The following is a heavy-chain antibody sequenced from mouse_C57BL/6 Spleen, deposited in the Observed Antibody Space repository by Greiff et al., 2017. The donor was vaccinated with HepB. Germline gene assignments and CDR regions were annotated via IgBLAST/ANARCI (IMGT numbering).Heavy chain of an antibody. CDR3: ARKNYYLLDMDY. D-gene: IGHD1-1*01. CDR1: GFTFSSYA. Sequence: EVHLVESGGGLVKPGGSLKLSCAASGFTFSSYAMSWVRQTPEKRLEWVATISDGGSYTYYPDNVKGRFTISRDNAKNNLYLQMSHLKSEDTAMYYCARKNYYLLDMDYWGQGTSVTVSS. CDR2: ISDGGSYT. J-gene: IGHJ4*01. V-gene: IGHV5-4*01.